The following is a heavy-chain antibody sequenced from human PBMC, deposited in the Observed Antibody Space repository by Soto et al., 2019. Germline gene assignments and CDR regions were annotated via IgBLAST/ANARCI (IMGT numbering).Heavy chain of an antibody. Sequence: SETLSLTCTVSGGSISGSSYSWGWIRQPPGKGLEWIGNIYYSGSTYHNPSLKSRVTISVDTSKNQFSLKLSSVTATDTAVYCCARFRYYYEGRGYFSFDYWGQGTPVTVS. CDR2: IYYSGST. CDR1: GGSISGSSYS. J-gene: IGHJ4*02. V-gene: IGHV4-39*01. D-gene: IGHD3-22*01. CDR3: ARFRYYYEGRGYFSFDY.